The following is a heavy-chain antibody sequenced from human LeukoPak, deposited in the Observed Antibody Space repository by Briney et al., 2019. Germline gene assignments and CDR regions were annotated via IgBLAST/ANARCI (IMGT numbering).Heavy chain of an antibody. CDR2: MNPNSGNT. J-gene: IGHJ4*02. CDR1: GYTFTSYD. CDR3: ARGLAYRATAFGY. Sequence: ASVKVSCKASGYTFTSYDIKWVRQATGQGLEWMGWMNPNSGNTGYAQKFQGRVTMTRNTSISTAYMELSSLRSEDTAVYYCARGLAYRATAFGYWGQGTLVTVSS. D-gene: IGHD2-21*02. V-gene: IGHV1-8*01.